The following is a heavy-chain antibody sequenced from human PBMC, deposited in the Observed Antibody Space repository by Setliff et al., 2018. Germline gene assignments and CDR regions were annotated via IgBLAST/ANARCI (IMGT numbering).Heavy chain of an antibody. Sequence: SETLSLTCAVYGESFSGYYWSWIRQPPGKGLEWIGEINHSGSTNYNPSLKSRVTISVDTSKNQFSLKLSSVTAADTAVYYCARVSGMGSPPYYYYYYGMDVWGQGTTVTVSS. J-gene: IGHJ6*02. V-gene: IGHV4-34*01. CDR2: INHSGST. CDR1: GESFSGYY. D-gene: IGHD6-25*01. CDR3: ARVSGMGSPPYYYYYYGMDV.